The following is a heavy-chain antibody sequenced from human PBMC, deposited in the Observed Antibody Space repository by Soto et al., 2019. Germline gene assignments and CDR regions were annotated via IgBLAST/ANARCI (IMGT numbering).Heavy chain of an antibody. CDR3: AKDQVSVHDYFWGSPDS. V-gene: IGHV3-23*01. D-gene: IGHD3-16*01. CDR1: GYSFSIYA. Sequence: PGGSLRLSCAASGYSFSIYAMSLFRQTPGKGLEWVSAISGSGGSTYYADSVKGRFTISRDNSKNTLYLQMNSLRAEDTAVYYCAKDQVSVHDYFWGSPDSWGQAPLVSVSS. CDR2: ISGSGGST. J-gene: IGHJ5*01.